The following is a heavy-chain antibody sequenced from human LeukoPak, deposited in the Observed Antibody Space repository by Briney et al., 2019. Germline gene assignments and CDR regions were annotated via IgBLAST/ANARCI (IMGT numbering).Heavy chain of an antibody. V-gene: IGHV3-21*01. D-gene: IGHD1-26*01. CDR2: ISSSSSYI. Sequence: GGSLRLSCAASGFTFSSYSMNWVRQAPGKGLEWVSSISSSSSYIYYADSVKGRFTISRDNAKNSLYLQMNSLRAEDTAVYYCARGIPPGGSGNDYWGQGTLVTVSS. CDR3: ARGIPPGGSGNDY. J-gene: IGHJ4*02. CDR1: GFTFSSYS.